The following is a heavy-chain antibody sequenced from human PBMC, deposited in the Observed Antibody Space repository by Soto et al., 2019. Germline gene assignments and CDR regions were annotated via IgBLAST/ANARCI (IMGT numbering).Heavy chain of an antibody. V-gene: IGHV3-30*18. CDR3: AKDQGVVVGWIDYYGMDV. CDR1: GFTFSSYG. J-gene: IGHJ6*02. Sequence: QVQLVESGGGVVQPGRSLRLSCAASGFTFSSYGMHWVRQAPGKGLEWVAVISYDGSNKYYADSVKGRFTISRDNYKNSLYLQLTSMRAEDTAVYYCAKDQGVVVGWIDYYGMDVWGQGTTVTVSS. D-gene: IGHD2-21*01. CDR2: ISYDGSNK.